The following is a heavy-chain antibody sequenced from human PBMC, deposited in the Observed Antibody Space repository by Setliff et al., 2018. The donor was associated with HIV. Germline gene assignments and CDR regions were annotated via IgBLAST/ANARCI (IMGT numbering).Heavy chain of an antibody. V-gene: IGHV4-59*08. CDR3: ARHVRYSGSGSYSFDY. D-gene: IGHD3-10*01. Sequence: SETLSLTCTVSGDTISNYYWSWIRQPPGRGLEWIGYIYNSASTNYNPSLKSRVTISVDTSKKQFSLKLNSVTAADTAVYYCARHVRYSGSGSYSFDYWGQGTLVTVSS. CDR2: IYNSAST. CDR1: GDTISNYY. J-gene: IGHJ4*02.